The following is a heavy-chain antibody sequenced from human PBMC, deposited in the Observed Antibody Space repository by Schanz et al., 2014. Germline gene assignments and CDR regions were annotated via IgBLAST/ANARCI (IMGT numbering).Heavy chain of an antibody. CDR3: VRELSGGTFDY. D-gene: IGHD1-1*01. J-gene: IGHJ4*02. V-gene: IGHV1-2*06. Sequence: QVQLVQSGAELKNPGASVKVSCKASGYSFSAYYIHWMRQAPGQGLEWLGRFTHISQKFQGRVTMTRDTSSTTAYMELTSLRSDDTAVYYCVRELSGGTFDYWGQGALVTVSS. CDR1: GYSFSAYY. CDR2: FT.